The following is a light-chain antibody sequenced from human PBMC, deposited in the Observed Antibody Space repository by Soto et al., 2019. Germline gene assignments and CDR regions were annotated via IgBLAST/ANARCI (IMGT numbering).Light chain of an antibody. CDR3: QPQDTTPLS. CDR2: WAS. CDR1: QSVLYSPTNNNY. V-gene: IGKV4-1*01. J-gene: IGKJ4*01. Sequence: DIVMTQSPDSLAVSLGERATINCKSSQSVLYSPTNNNYLAWYQQKPRQPPKLLIYWASTRESGVPDRFSGSGSGTDFTLTIRTLQAEDVAVYYCQPQDTTPLSFGGGTKVEIK.